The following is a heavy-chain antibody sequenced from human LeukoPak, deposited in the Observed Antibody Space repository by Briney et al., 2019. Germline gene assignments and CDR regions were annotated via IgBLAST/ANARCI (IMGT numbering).Heavy chain of an antibody. J-gene: IGHJ3*02. Sequence: SCKASGYTFTGYYMLWVRQAPGKGLEWVAFISYDGNNKWYADSVKGRFTISRDNSKNTLYVQMNSLRAEDTAVYYCARELDAFDIWGQGTMVTVSS. CDR2: ISYDGNNK. CDR1: GYTFTGYY. CDR3: ARELDAFDI. V-gene: IGHV3-30-3*01.